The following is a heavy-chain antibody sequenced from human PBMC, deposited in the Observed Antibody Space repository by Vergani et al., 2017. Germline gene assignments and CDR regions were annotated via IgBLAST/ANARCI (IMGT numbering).Heavy chain of an antibody. D-gene: IGHD3-10*01. J-gene: IGHJ4*02. CDR2: INHSGST. Sequence: QVQLQQWGAGLLKPSETLSLTCAVYGGSFSGYYWSWIRQPPGKGLEWIGEINHSGSTNYNPSLKSRVTISVDTSKNQFSLKLSSVTAADTAVYYCARGIRYYYGSGSDAEAAPDYWGQGTLVTVSS. CDR1: GGSFSGYY. CDR3: ARGIRYYYGSGSDAEAAPDY. V-gene: IGHV4-34*01.